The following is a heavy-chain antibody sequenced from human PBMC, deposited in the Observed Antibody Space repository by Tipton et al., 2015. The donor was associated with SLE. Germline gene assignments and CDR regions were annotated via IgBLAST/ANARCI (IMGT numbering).Heavy chain of an antibody. CDR1: GFSFISDA. CDR2: IRTYTGNS. CDR3: ARDLGDRFDF. J-gene: IGHJ4*02. Sequence: QLVQSGAEVKKPGASVTISCKAYGFSFISDAISWVRQAPGQGLEWMGCIRTYTGNSYYTESLQGRLTLTRDTYTNTAYMDLGSLRSDDTAIYYCARDLGDRFDFWGQGTRVTVSS. V-gene: IGHV1-18*01. D-gene: IGHD4-17*01.